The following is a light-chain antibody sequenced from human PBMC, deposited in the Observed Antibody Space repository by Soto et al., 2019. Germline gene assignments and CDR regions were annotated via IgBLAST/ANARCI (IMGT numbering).Light chain of an antibody. J-gene: IGKJ4*01. CDR3: QQHNNWPLT. V-gene: IGKV3-15*01. Sequence: EVVMTQSAATLSVSPGERATLSRRASQSVSSNLAWYQQKPGQAPRLLIYGSSTRATDIPARFSGSRSGTEFTLTMSSLQSEDFAVYYCQQHNNWPLTFGGGTKVEFK. CDR2: GSS. CDR1: QSVSSN.